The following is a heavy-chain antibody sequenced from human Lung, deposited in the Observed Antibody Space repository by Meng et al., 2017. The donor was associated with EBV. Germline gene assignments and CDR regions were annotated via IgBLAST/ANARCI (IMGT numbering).Heavy chain of an antibody. CDR1: GGSISIGNW. CDR3: ARDSDSAYSLGY. V-gene: IGHV4-4*02. CDR2: IHHSGRT. Sequence: QGPLPESGPGLVNPSGTLALTCAGSGGSISIGNWWSWVRQSPGKGLEWIGEIHHSGRTNYNPSLKSRITMSLDKPKNQFSLKLSSVTAADTAVYYCARDSDSAYSLGYWGQGTLVTVSS. D-gene: IGHD2-21*01. J-gene: IGHJ4*02.